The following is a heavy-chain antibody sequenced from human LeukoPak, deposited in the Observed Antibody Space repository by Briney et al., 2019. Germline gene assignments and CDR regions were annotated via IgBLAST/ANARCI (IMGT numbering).Heavy chain of an antibody. CDR3: AREAVAGTFDY. CDR2: IYSGGST. J-gene: IGHJ4*02. Sequence: WVSVIYSGGSTYYADSVKGRCTISRENSKNKRYLQMNSLRAEDTAVYYCAREAVAGTFDYWGQGTLVTVSS. D-gene: IGHD6-19*01. V-gene: IGHV3-53*05.